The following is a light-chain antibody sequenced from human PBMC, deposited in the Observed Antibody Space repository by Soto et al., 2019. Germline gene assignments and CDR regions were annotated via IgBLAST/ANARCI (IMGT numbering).Light chain of an antibody. CDR3: QQYYSSPRT. J-gene: IGKJ1*01. CDR1: QSVLYSPNNKNY. CDR2: WAS. Sequence: DIVMTQSPDSLAVSLGERATINCKSSQSVLYSPNNKNYLGWYQKKPGQPPKLLIYWASTRESGVPDRFSGSGSETDFPLTISSLQAEDVAVYYCQQYYSSPRTFGQGTKVEIK. V-gene: IGKV4-1*01.